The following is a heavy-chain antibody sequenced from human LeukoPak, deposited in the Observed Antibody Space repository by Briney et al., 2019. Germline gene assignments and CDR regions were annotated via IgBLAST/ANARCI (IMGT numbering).Heavy chain of an antibody. J-gene: IGHJ4*02. V-gene: IGHV3-23*01. Sequence: PGGSLRLSCAASGFTFSSYAMSWVRQAPGQGLEWVSAISGSGGSTYYADSVKGRFTISRDNSKNTLYLQMNSLRAEDTAVYYCAKGYGSGSYLLYFFDYWGQGTLVTVSS. CDR3: AKGYGSGSYLLYFFDY. D-gene: IGHD3-10*01. CDR2: ISGSGGST. CDR1: GFTFSSYA.